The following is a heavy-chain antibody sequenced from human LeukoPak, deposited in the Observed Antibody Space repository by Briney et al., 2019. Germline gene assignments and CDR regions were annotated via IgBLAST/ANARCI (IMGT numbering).Heavy chain of an antibody. CDR2: IIPILGIA. J-gene: IGHJ3*02. V-gene: IGHV1-69*04. D-gene: IGHD3-22*01. Sequence: ASVKVSCKASGGTFSSYAISWVRQVPGQGLEWMGRIIPILGIANYAQKFQGRVTITADKSTSTAYMELSSLRSEDTAVYYCERESSDSSGYSPLDAFDIWGQGTMVTVSS. CDR1: GGTFSSYA. CDR3: ERESSDSSGYSPLDAFDI.